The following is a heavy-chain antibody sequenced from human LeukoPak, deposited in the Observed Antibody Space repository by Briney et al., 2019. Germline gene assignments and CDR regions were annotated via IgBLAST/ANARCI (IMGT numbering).Heavy chain of an antibody. V-gene: IGHV3-66*01. Sequence: GSLRLSCAASGFTASNKYMNWVRQAPGKGREWVSTLFGGDHTSSIDSVKDRFTIARDNSKNTLYLQMNSLRAEDTAVYYCAREGSSSANPYDAFDIWGQGTMVTVSS. CDR1: GFTASNKY. CDR2: LFGGDHT. J-gene: IGHJ3*02. CDR3: AREGSSSANPYDAFDI. D-gene: IGHD6-6*01.